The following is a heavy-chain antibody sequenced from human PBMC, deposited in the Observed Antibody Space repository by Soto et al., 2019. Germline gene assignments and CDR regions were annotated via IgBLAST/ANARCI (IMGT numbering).Heavy chain of an antibody. CDR1: GFTFSDYV. Sequence: GGSLRLSCVASGFTFSDYVMTWVRQAPEKGLEWVSAISGSGGSTYYADSVKGRFTISRDNSKNTLYLQMNSLRAEDTAVYYCAKGRTIAARLDYWGQGTLVTVSS. J-gene: IGHJ4*02. CDR2: ISGSGGST. V-gene: IGHV3-23*01. CDR3: AKGRTIAARLDY. D-gene: IGHD6-6*01.